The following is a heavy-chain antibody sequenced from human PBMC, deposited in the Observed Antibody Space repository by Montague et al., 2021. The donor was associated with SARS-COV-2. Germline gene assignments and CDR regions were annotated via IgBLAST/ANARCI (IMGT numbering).Heavy chain of an antibody. V-gene: IGHV4-31*03. CDR1: GASIGSDYYS. CDR3: ARQHEDSWYYFDY. CDR2: ILYSGGT. J-gene: IGHJ4*02. Sequence: TLSLTCTVSGASIGSDYYSWTWIRQLPGKGLEWIGYILYSGGTYYSPSLKSRITISIDTSNSQFSLNLSSVTAADTAVYYCARQHEDSWYYFDYWGQGTLVTVSS. D-gene: IGHD6-13*01.